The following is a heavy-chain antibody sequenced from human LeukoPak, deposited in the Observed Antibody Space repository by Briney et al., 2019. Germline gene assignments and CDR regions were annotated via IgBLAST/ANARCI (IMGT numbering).Heavy chain of an antibody. CDR2: ISGSGGST. V-gene: IGHV3-23*01. CDR1: GFTFSRCA. D-gene: IGHD4-17*01. J-gene: IGHJ3*02. Sequence: GGSLRLSCAASGFTFSRCAMSWVRQAPGKGLEWVSTISGSGGSTYYADSVKGRFAISRDNSKNTLYLQMNSLRAEDAAVYYCAKDPNGDYVGAFDTWGQGTMVIVSS. CDR3: AKDPNGDYVGAFDT.